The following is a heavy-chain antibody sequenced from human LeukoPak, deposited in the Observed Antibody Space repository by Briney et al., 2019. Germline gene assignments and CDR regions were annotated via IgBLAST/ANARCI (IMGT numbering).Heavy chain of an antibody. J-gene: IGHJ6*03. CDR1: GGSFSGYY. Sequence: PSETLSLTCAVYGGSFSGYYWSWIRQPPGKGLEWIGEINHSGSTNYNPSLKNRVTISVDTSKNQFSLKLSSVTAADTAVYYCARVAEGIYSSSWYDPGYYYYYYMDVWGKGTTVTAPS. V-gene: IGHV4-34*01. CDR3: ARVAEGIYSSSWYDPGYYYYYYMDV. CDR2: INHSGST. D-gene: IGHD6-13*01.